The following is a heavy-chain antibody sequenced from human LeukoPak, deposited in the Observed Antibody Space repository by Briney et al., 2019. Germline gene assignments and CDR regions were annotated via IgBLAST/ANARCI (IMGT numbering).Heavy chain of an antibody. D-gene: IGHD2-2*01. V-gene: IGHV1-69*13. Sequence: SVKVSCKASGGTFSSYAISWVRQAPGQGLEWMGGIIPIFGTANYAQKFQGRVTITADESTSTAYMELSSLRSEDTAVYYCASPAVRCSSTSCFYYFDYWGQGTLVTVSS. CDR3: ASPAVRCSSTSCFYYFDY. CDR2: IIPIFGTA. CDR1: GGTFSSYA. J-gene: IGHJ4*02.